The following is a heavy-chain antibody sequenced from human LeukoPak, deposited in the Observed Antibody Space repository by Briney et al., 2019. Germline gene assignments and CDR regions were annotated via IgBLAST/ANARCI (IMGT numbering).Heavy chain of an antibody. Sequence: GGSLRLSCAASGFTFSSYGMHWVRQAPGKGLEWVAFIRYDGSNKYYADSVKGRFTISRDNSKNTLYLQMNSLRAEDTAVYYCAKDALQQLVPNYYYYYYMDVWGKGTTVTISS. CDR3: AKDALQQLVPNYYYYYYMDV. CDR1: GFTFSSYG. J-gene: IGHJ6*03. V-gene: IGHV3-30*02. CDR2: IRYDGSNK. D-gene: IGHD6-13*01.